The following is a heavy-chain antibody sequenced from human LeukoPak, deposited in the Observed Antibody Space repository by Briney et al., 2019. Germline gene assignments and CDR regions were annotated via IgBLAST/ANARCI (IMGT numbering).Heavy chain of an antibody. CDR2: ISGGGGST. CDR3: AKFNDILTGYFDY. Sequence: PGGSLRLSCAASGFTFSSYAMSWVRQSPGKGLEWVSAISGGGGSTYYAYYTDSVKGRFTISRDNSKNTLYLQMNSLRAEDTAVSFCAKFNDILTGYFDYWGQGTLVTVSS. V-gene: IGHV3-23*01. J-gene: IGHJ4*02. CDR1: GFTFSSYA. D-gene: IGHD3-9*01.